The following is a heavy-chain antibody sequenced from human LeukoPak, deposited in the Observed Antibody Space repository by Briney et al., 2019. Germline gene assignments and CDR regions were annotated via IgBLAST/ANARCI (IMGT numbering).Heavy chain of an antibody. V-gene: IGHV1-69*13. J-gene: IGHJ4*02. CDR3: AREGYYDSSGLPRFDY. CDR1: GGTFSSYA. D-gene: IGHD3-22*01. CDR2: IIPIFGTA. Sequence: ASVKVSCKASGGTFSSYAISWVRQAPGQGLEWMGGIIPIFGTANYAQKFQGRVTITADESTSTAYMELSSLRSEDTAVYYCAREGYYDSSGLPRFDYWGQGTLVTVSS.